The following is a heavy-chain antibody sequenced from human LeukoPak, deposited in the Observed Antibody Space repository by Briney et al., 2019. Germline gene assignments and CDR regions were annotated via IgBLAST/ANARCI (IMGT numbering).Heavy chain of an antibody. CDR1: GYSIRSGDY. J-gene: IGHJ4*02. Sequence: PSETLSLTCTDSGYSIRSGDYWGWIRQPPGKGLEWIGNIYHSGSTYYNPSLKSRVIISVDTSKNHFSLKLSSVTAADTAVYYCARALNYDFWSGYLDYWGQGTLVTVSS. D-gene: IGHD3-3*01. CDR2: IYHSGST. V-gene: IGHV4-38-2*02. CDR3: ARALNYDFWSGYLDY.